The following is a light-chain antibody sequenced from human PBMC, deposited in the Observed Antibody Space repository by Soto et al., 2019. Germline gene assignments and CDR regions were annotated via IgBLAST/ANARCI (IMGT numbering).Light chain of an antibody. CDR2: DAS. CDR1: QSVSSSY. Sequence: EIVLTQSPGTLSLSPGERATLSCRASQSVSSSYLAWYQQRPGQAPRLLIYDASSRATGIPDRFSGSGSGTDFTLTISRLEPEDFEVYYCQQYGSSPSTFGQGTKVEIK. CDR3: QQYGSSPST. V-gene: IGKV3-20*01. J-gene: IGKJ1*01.